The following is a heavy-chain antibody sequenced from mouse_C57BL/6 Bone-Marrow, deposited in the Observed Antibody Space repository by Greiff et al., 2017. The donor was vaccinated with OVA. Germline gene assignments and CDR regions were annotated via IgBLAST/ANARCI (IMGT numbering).Heavy chain of an antibody. D-gene: IGHD1-1*01. Sequence: QVQLKQPGAELVKPGASVKLSCKASGYTFTSYWMQWVKQRPGQGLEWIGEIDPSDSYTNYHQKFQGKATLTVDTSSSTAYMQLSSLTSEDSAVYYCARRYDGSSYKDYWGQGTTLTVSS. V-gene: IGHV1-50*01. CDR1: GYTFTSYW. CDR3: ARRYDGSSYKDY. CDR2: IDPSDSYT. J-gene: IGHJ2*01.